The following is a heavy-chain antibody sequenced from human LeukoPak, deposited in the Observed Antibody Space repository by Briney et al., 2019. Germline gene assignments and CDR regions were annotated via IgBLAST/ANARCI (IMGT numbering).Heavy chain of an antibody. J-gene: IGHJ5*02. D-gene: IGHD3-16*01. CDR3: AGSWGSWFDP. Sequence: GASVTVSCKPSGYILSGYFLHWLRQAPGQGLEWMGWINPNNGDTNSAQKFHGRLTMTWDSSMRAVYMDLTRLRSDDTAVYYGAGSWGSWFDPWGQGALVTVSS. CDR2: INPNNGDT. CDR1: GYILSGYF. V-gene: IGHV1-2*02.